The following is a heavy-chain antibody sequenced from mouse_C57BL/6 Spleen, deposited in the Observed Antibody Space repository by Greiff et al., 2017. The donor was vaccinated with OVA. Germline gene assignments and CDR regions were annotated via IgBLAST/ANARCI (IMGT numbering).Heavy chain of an antibody. CDR2: IRNKANNHAT. V-gene: IGHV6-6*01. D-gene: IGHD1-1*01. Sequence: EVKLVESGGGLVQPGGSMKLSCAASGFTFSDAWMDWVRQSPEKGLEWVAEIRNKANNHATYYAESVKGRFTISRDDSKSSVYLQMNSLRAEDTGIYYCTRPGLYYYGSRGYFDVWGTGTTVTVSS. CDR3: TRPGLYYYGSRGYFDV. J-gene: IGHJ1*03. CDR1: GFTFSDAW.